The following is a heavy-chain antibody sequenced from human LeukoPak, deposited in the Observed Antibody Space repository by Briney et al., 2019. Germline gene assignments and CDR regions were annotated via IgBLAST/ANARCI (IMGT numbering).Heavy chain of an antibody. CDR2: IYPGDSDT. CDR3: ARSLESSGYFLGGAFDI. Sequence: GESLKISCKGSGYSFTSYWIGWVRQMPGKGLEWMGIIYPGDSDTRYSPSFQGQVTISADKSISTAYLQWSSLKASDTAMYYCARSLESSGYFLGGAFDIWGQGTMVTVSS. V-gene: IGHV5-51*01. D-gene: IGHD3-3*01. CDR1: GYSFTSYW. J-gene: IGHJ3*02.